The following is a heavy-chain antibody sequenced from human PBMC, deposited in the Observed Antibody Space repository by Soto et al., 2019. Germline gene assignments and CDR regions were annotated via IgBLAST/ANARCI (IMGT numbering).Heavy chain of an antibody. D-gene: IGHD4-17*01. CDR3: ARDGGHGDKGYALDV. CDR2: IFYTGST. Sequence: KPSETLSLTCTVSGGSIHDYYWVWIRQPPGKGLEWIGSIFYTGSTDYIPSLKSRLTSSIDTSNNHVSLKLTSVTADDTAVYYCARDGGHGDKGYALDVWGQGTMVTVSS. J-gene: IGHJ3*01. V-gene: IGHV4-59*12. CDR1: GGSIHDYY.